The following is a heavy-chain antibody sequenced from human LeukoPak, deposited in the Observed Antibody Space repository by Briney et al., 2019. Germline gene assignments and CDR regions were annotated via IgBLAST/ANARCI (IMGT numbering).Heavy chain of an antibody. CDR1: GFTFSKYW. CDR2: IKQDGSEK. Sequence: GSLRLSCAASGFTFSKYWMIWVRQAPGKGLEWVGNIKQDGSEKRYADSVRGRFSISRDNAQTSLYLQMNSLRAEDTAVYYCARASDPWLQLTWGQGTLVTVSS. V-gene: IGHV3-7*05. CDR3: ARASDPWLQLT. D-gene: IGHD5-24*01. J-gene: IGHJ5*02.